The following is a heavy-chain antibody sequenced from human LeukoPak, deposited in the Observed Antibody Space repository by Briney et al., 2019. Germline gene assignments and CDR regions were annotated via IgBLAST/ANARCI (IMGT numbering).Heavy chain of an antibody. V-gene: IGHV4-59*08. J-gene: IGHJ4*02. D-gene: IGHD2/OR15-2a*01. Sequence: SETLSLTCTVSGGSMSGHWWSWIRQSPGKGLEWIGDIFYSGGTNNNSPLKSRLTMPLDTSKNQFSLKLSSVTAADTAMYYCARRNTADASIDFWGQGILVIASS. CDR2: IFYSGGT. CDR1: GGSMSGHW. CDR3: ARRNTADASIDF.